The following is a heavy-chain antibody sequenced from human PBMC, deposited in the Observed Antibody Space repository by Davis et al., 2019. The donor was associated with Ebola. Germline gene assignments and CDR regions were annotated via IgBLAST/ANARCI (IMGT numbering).Heavy chain of an antibody. D-gene: IGHD3-22*01. CDR2: IDWDDDK. Sequence: SGPTLVKPTQTLTLTCTFSGFSLSTSGMCVSWIRQPPGKALEWLARIDWDDDKYYSTSLKTRLTISKDTSKNQVVLTMTNMDPVDTATYYCARILYDSSGSYSAFDIWGQGTMVTVSS. V-gene: IGHV2-70*11. CDR1: GFSLSTSGMC. J-gene: IGHJ3*02. CDR3: ARILYDSSGSYSAFDI.